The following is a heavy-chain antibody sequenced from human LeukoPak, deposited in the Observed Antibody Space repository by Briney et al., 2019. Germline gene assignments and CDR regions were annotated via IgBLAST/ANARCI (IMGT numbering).Heavy chain of an antibody. D-gene: IGHD4-17*01. Sequence: SETLSLTCTVSGGSISSSSYYWGWIRQPPGKGLERIGSIYYSGSTYYNPSLKSRVTISVDTSKNQFSLKLSSVTAADTAVYYCARDRCGDRGGIFDYWGQGTLVTVSS. J-gene: IGHJ4*02. V-gene: IGHV4-39*02. CDR2: IYYSGST. CDR3: ARDRCGDRGGIFDY. CDR1: GGSISSSSYY.